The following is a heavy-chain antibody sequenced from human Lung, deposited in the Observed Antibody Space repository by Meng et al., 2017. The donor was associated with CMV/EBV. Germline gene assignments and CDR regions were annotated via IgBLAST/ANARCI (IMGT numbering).Heavy chain of an antibody. Sequence: GGSLRLXCAASGFSFNKYGMSWVRQAPGKGLEWVAVISDDGNYKYYTDSVKGRFTISRDNSKNTLYLQMNSLRAEDTAVYYCARGGVLLVYVIGDYWGQGXLVTVSS. CDR3: ARGGVLLVYVIGDY. V-gene: IGHV3-30*03. J-gene: IGHJ4*02. CDR2: ISDDGNYK. D-gene: IGHD2-8*01. CDR1: GFSFNKYG.